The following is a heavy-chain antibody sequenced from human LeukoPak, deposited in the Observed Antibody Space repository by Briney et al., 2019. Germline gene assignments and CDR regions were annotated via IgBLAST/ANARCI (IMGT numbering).Heavy chain of an antibody. CDR3: AKDLPRRSSYYVFDY. J-gene: IGHJ4*02. D-gene: IGHD1-26*01. CDR2: ISRNSGSV. CDR1: GFTFDNYD. V-gene: IGHV3-9*01. Sequence: GKSLRLSCAASGFTFDNYDMHWIRQVRGKGLEWISGISRNSGSVAYAAPVNRRSIIFSTYAKNSLYLQMNSLRAEYTALYYCAKDLPRRSSYYVFDYWGQGALVTVSS.